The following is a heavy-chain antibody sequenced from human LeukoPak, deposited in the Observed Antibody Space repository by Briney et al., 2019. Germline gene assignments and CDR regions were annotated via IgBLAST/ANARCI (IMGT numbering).Heavy chain of an antibody. CDR2: IYHSGDT. Sequence: SETLSLTCTVSGASMSSGDYYWSWVRQPPERGLEWIGYIYHSGDTYNNPSLRSRVTISVDTSKTRFSLKVSSVTAADTALYYCARVAAATTNPRFDSWGPGTLVTVSS. D-gene: IGHD5-24*01. V-gene: IGHV4-30-4*01. J-gene: IGHJ4*02. CDR1: GASMSSGDYY. CDR3: ARVAAATTNPRFDS.